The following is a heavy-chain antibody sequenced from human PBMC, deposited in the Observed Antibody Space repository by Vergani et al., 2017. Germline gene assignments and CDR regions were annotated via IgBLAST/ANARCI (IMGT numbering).Heavy chain of an antibody. D-gene: IGHD3-3*01. Sequence: EVQLVESGGGLVKPGGSLRLSCAASGFTFSSYSMNWVRQAPGKGLEWVSSISSSSSYIYYADSVKGRFTISRDNAKNSLYLQMNSLRAEDTAVYYCARPDDFWSGYFHYYYYYMDVWGKGTTVTVSS. CDR2: ISSSSSYI. J-gene: IGHJ6*03. CDR1: GFTFSSYS. CDR3: ARPDDFWSGYFHYYYYYMDV. V-gene: IGHV3-21*01.